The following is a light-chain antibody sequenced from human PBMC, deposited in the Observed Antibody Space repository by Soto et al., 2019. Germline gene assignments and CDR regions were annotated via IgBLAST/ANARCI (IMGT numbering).Light chain of an antibody. CDR2: AAS. CDR3: QQYTSYPLT. J-gene: IGKJ3*01. Sequence: AIRMTQSPSSFSASTGDRVTITCRATQGVGKYLAWYQQKPGKAPEILIYAASTLQSGVPSRFSGSGSGTDFTLTISYLQPEDFATYYCQQYTSYPLTFGPGTRVDL. V-gene: IGKV1-8*01. CDR1: QGVGKY.